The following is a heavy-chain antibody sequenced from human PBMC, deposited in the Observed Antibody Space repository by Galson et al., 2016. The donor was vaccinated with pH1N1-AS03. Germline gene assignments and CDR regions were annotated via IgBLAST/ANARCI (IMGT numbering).Heavy chain of an antibody. CDR1: GFTFTNYA. CDR2: ISSDGGHQ. D-gene: IGHD3-10*01. V-gene: IGHV3-30*04. Sequence: SLRLSCAASGFTFTNYAMYWLRQAPGKGLEWLAVISSDGGHQYYADSVKGRFPISRDNSKNTLYLQLNSLRREDTAVYYCATSQFGSESYYNQAFDYWGRGALVTVSS. CDR3: ATSQFGSESYYNQAFDY. J-gene: IGHJ4*02.